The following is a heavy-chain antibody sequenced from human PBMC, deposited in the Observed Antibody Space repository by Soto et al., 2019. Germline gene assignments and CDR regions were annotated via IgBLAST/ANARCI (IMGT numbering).Heavy chain of an antibody. CDR1: GYSFTSYW. J-gene: IGHJ6*03. V-gene: IGHV5-51*01. D-gene: IGHD2-2*01. Sequence: PGESLKISCKGSGYSFTSYWIGWVRQMPGKGLEWMGIIYPGDSDTRYSPSFQGQVTISADKSISTAYLQWSSLKASDTAMYYCARHRGYAEGYCSSTSCYDYYYMDVWGKGTTVTVSS. CDR3: ARHRGYAEGYCSSTSCYDYYYMDV. CDR2: IYPGDSDT.